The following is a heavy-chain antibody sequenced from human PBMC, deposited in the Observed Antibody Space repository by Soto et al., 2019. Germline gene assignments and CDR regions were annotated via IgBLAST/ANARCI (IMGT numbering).Heavy chain of an antibody. J-gene: IGHJ5*02. CDR2: IYYSGST. CDR1: GGSISSYY. D-gene: IGHD3-16*01. Sequence: QVQLQESGPGLVKPSETLSLTCTVSGGSISSYYWSWIRQPPGKGLEWIGYIYYSGSTNYNPSLKSRVTISVDTSKNQFSLKLSSVTAADTAVYYCARVSQFGWFDPWCQGTLVTVSS. CDR3: ARVSQFGWFDP. V-gene: IGHV4-59*01.